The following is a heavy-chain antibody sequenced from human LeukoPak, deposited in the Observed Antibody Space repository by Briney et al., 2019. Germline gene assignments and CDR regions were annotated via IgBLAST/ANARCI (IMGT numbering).Heavy chain of an antibody. CDR3: TTEGYYYDRSGQTPIDY. Sequence: GGSLRLSCAASGFTFSSYWMSWVRQAPGKGLEWVGRIKSKTDGGTTDYAAPVKGRFTVSRDDSKNTLYLQMNSLKTEDTAVYYCTTEGYYYDRSGQTPIDYWGQGTLVTVSS. D-gene: IGHD3-22*01. CDR1: GFTFSSYW. V-gene: IGHV3-15*01. CDR2: IKSKTDGGTT. J-gene: IGHJ4*02.